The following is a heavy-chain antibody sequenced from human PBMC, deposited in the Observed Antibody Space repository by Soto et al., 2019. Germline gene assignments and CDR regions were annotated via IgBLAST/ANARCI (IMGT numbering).Heavy chain of an antibody. CDR1: GFTFSSYT. CDR2: HSGSGGST. Sequence: PGGSLRLSCAASGFTFSSYTMAWVRQAPGRGLEWVSTHSGSGGSTYYADSVKGRFSISRDNSKNTLYLQMNSLRAEDTAIYYCAKSGWYGRADYWGQGTLVTVSS. CDR3: AKSGWYGRADY. V-gene: IGHV3-23*01. D-gene: IGHD6-19*01. J-gene: IGHJ4*02.